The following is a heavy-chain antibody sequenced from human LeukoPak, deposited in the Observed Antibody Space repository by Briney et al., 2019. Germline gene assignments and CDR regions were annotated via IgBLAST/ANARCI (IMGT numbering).Heavy chain of an antibody. J-gene: IGHJ4*02. CDR1: GYTFTGYY. CDR2: INPNSGYT. D-gene: IGHD3-22*01. V-gene: IGHV1-2*02. Sequence: ASVKVSCKASGYTFTGYYIHWVRQAPGPGLEWMGYINPNSGYTNYAQKFQDRVTVTRDTSISTAYMELSRLRSDDTAVYYCAREEANTRIHFDYWGQGTLVTVSS. CDR3: AREEANTRIHFDY.